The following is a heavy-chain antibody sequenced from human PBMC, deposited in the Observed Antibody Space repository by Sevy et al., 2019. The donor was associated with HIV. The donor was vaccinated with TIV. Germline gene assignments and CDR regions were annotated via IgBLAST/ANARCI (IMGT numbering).Heavy chain of an antibody. CDR2: INWNGVGT. CDR3: ARERSCGGDCYYFDY. Sequence: GGSLRLSCAASGLNFDDYGMSWVRQAPGKGLEWVSAINWNGVGTSYADSVKGRFTISRDNAKNSLYVQMNSLRAEDTASYYCARERSCGGDCYYFDYWGQGTLVTVSS. CDR1: GLNFDDYG. V-gene: IGHV3-20*04. J-gene: IGHJ4*02. D-gene: IGHD2-21*02.